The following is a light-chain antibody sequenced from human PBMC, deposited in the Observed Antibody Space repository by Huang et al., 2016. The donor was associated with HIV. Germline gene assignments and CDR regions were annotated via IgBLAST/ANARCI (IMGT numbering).Light chain of an antibody. CDR2: DAS. CDR1: HDITNY. V-gene: IGKV1-33*01. Sequence: DIQMTQSPSSLSTSIKDTVTITCQASHDITNYLNWYQQKPGKVPKLLIYDASNLETGVPSRFRGSGSGTDFTLTISGLQPEDIATYYCQQYGDFPITFGQGTRLEIK. J-gene: IGKJ5*01. CDR3: QQYGDFPIT.